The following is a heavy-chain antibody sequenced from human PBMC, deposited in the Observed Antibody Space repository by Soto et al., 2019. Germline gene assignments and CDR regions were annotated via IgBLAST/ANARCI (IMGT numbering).Heavy chain of an antibody. V-gene: IGHV3-7*03. CDR2: IKEDGSEK. CDR3: ARGQYGGKGY. D-gene: IGHD2-15*01. CDR1: GFTFSSYW. J-gene: IGHJ4*02. Sequence: EVQLVESGGGLVQPGGSLRLSGAASGFTFSSYWMNWVRPAPGKGLEWVANIKEDGSEKNYVDSVKGRFIISRDNAKESLFLQMNSLRAEDTAVYYFARGQYGGKGYWGQGTLVTVSS.